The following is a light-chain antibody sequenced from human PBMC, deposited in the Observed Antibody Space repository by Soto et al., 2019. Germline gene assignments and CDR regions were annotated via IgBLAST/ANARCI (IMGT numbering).Light chain of an antibody. CDR2: DAS. J-gene: IGKJ1*01. CDR3: QQYNNWPPWR. Sequence: ILMTQSPATLSVSPGERATLSCRASQSVSNNLAWYQQKPGQAPRLLIYDASTRATGIPARVSGSGSGTEFTLTISGLQAEDFSVYYCQQYNNWPPWRFGQGTKVEIK. V-gene: IGKV3-15*01. CDR1: QSVSNN.